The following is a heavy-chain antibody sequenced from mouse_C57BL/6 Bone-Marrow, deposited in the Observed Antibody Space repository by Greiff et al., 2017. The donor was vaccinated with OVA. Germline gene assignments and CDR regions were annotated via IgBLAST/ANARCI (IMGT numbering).Heavy chain of an antibody. CDR2: ISSGSSTI. J-gene: IGHJ2*01. V-gene: IGHV5-17*01. CDR1: GFTFSDYG. Sequence: EVKLVESGGGLVKPGGSLTLSCAASGFTFSDYGMHWVRQAPEKGLEWVAYISSGSSTIYYADKVKGRFTISRDNAKTTLFLQMNSLRSEDTALYYCARSYGNYPDYWGQGTTLTVSS. D-gene: IGHD2-1*01. CDR3: ARSYGNYPDY.